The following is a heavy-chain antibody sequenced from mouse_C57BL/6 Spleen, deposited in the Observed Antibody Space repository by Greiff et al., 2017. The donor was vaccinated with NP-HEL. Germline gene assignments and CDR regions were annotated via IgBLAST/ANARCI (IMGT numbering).Heavy chain of an antibody. Sequence: QVQLQQPGAELVMPGASVKLSCKASGYTFTSYWMHWVKQRPGQGLEWIGEIDPSDSYTNYNQKFKGKSTLTVDKSSSTAYMQLSSLTSEDSAVYYCARPPSSYWYFDVWGTGTTVTVSS. D-gene: IGHD1-1*01. J-gene: IGHJ1*03. CDR2: IDPSDSYT. CDR1: GYTFTSYW. CDR3: ARPPSSYWYFDV. V-gene: IGHV1-69*01.